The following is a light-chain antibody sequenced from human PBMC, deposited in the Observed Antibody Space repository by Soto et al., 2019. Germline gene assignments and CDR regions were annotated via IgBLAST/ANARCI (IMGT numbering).Light chain of an antibody. CDR2: LAS. J-gene: IGKJ1*01. Sequence: DIQMTQSPSSLSASVGDRVTLTCRASQSISFYLNWYQQKPGKAPKVLIYLASSLQSGVPSRFSGSGSGTDFTLTISGLRPEDFATYYCQQSYSSPRTFGQGTTVEFK. V-gene: IGKV1-39*01. CDR1: QSISFY. CDR3: QQSYSSPRT.